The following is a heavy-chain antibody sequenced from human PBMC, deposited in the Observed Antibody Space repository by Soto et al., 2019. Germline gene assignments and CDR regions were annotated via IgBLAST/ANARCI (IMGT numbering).Heavy chain of an antibody. CDR3: ARVASGSYYTDY. Sequence: PSETLSLTCTVSGDSISSGGYYWSWIRQHPGRGLEWIGYIYYSGSAYYNPSLKSRVTMSVDTSNNQFSLQLSSVTAADTAVYYCARVASGSYYTDYWGQGILVTVPQ. CDR2: IYYSGSA. V-gene: IGHV4-31*03. J-gene: IGHJ4*02. D-gene: IGHD3-10*01. CDR1: GDSISSGGYY.